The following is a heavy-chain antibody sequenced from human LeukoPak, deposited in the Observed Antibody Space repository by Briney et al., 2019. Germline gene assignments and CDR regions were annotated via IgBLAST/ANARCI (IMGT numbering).Heavy chain of an antibody. CDR3: ARFLSIAAATCDY. D-gene: IGHD6-13*01. CDR1: GGSFSGYY. Sequence: SETLSLTCAVYGGSFSGYYWSWVRQPPGKGLEWVGEINHNRSTNSNPSPKSRVTIAVDTSKYQFSLRLSSVTAADSAMYYCARFLSIAAATCDYWCQGTLVTVSS. J-gene: IGHJ4*02. CDR2: INHNRST. V-gene: IGHV4-34*01.